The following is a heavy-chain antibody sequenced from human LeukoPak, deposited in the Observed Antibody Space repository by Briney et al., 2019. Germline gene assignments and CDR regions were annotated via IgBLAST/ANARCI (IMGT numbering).Heavy chain of an antibody. Sequence: SQTLSLTCAISGDSSSSNSASWNWIRQSPSRGLEWLGRAYYRSKWYNDYALSVKSRITINADTSKNQFSLQLNSVTPEDTAVYYCARDRGFSYATWFDPWGQGSLVTVSS. V-gene: IGHV6-1*01. CDR2: AYYRSKWYN. CDR1: GDSSSSNSAS. CDR3: ARDRGFSYATWFDP. D-gene: IGHD5-18*01. J-gene: IGHJ5*02.